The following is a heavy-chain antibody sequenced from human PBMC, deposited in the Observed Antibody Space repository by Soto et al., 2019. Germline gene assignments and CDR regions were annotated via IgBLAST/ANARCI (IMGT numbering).Heavy chain of an antibody. CDR2: IAWNSGRI. D-gene: IGHD6-13*01. Sequence: PVGSLRLSCAASGFTFDDYAMHWVRQAPGKGLEWVSGIAWNSGRIDYADSVKGRFTISRDNAKNSLFLQMNSLRVEDTAFYYCAKDAHSSSVHSAFNIWGQGTMVTVSS. J-gene: IGHJ3*02. V-gene: IGHV3-9*01. CDR3: AKDAHSSSVHSAFNI. CDR1: GFTFDDYA.